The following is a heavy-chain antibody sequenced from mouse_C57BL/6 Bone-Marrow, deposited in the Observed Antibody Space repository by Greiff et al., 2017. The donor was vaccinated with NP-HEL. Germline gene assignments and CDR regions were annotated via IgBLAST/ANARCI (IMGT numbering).Heavy chain of an antibody. D-gene: IGHD2-10*02. V-gene: IGHV1-52*01. Sequence: QVHVKQPGAELVRPGSSVKLSCKASGYTFTSYWMHWVKQRPIQGLEWIGNIDPSDSETHYNQKFKDKATLTVDKSSSTAYMQLSSLTSEDSAVYYCARWYGNYLDYWGQGTTLTVSS. CDR3: ARWYGNYLDY. J-gene: IGHJ2*01. CDR1: GYTFTSYW. CDR2: IDPSDSET.